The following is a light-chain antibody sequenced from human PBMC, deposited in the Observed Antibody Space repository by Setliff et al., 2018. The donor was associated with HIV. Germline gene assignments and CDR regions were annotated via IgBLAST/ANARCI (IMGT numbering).Light chain of an antibody. CDR1: ISDVGTYDR. CDR2: EVS. Sequence: QSALAQPPSVSGSPGQSVTISCTGTISDVGTYDRVSWYQQPPGKAPKLLIFEVSKRPSGVSDRFAGSKSGNTASLTISGLQTEDGADYHCSSFASSITWLFGGGTKVTVL. J-gene: IGLJ2*01. V-gene: IGLV2-18*02. CDR3: SSFASSITWL.